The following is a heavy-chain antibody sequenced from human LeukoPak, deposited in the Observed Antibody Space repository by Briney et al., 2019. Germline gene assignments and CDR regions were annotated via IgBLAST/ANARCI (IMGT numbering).Heavy chain of an antibody. CDR2: ISYDGSNK. V-gene: IGHV3-30*04. CDR3: ARGDSQPYYYYYYYMDV. CDR1: GFTFSSYE. Sequence: PGGSLRLSCAASGFTFSSYEMNWVRQAPGKGLEWVAVISYDGSNKYYADSVKGRFTISRDNSKNTLYLQMNSLRAEDTAVYYCARGDSQPYYYYYYYMDVWGKGTTVTVSS. D-gene: IGHD3-22*01. J-gene: IGHJ6*03.